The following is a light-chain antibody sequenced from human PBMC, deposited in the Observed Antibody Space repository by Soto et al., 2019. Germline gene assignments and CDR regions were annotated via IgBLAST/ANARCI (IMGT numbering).Light chain of an antibody. CDR2: KAS. Sequence: DLQMTQSPSTLSASVGDRVTITCRPSQSINSWLAWYQQKPGKAPKLLIYKASSLESGVPSRFSGSGSGTEFTLTISSLQPDDFATYYCQQYNYLRTFGQGTKVEIK. CDR1: QSINSW. J-gene: IGKJ1*01. V-gene: IGKV1-5*03. CDR3: QQYNYLRT.